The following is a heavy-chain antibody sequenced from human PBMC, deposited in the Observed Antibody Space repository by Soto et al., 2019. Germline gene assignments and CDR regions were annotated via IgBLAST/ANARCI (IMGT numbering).Heavy chain of an antibody. V-gene: IGHV3-21*01. D-gene: IGHD6-13*01. J-gene: IGHJ4*02. CDR2: ISSSSSYI. CDR3: ARAPIAAAGDFDY. Sequence: EVQLVESGGGLVKPGGSLRLSCAASGFTFSSYSMNWVRQAPGKGLEWVSSISSSSSYIYYADSVKGRFTISRDNAKNSLELQMNSLRAEDTAVYYCARAPIAAAGDFDYWGQGTLVNVSS. CDR1: GFTFSSYS.